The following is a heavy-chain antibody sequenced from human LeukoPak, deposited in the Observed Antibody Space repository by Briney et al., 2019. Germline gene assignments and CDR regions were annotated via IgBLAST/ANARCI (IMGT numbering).Heavy chain of an antibody. D-gene: IGHD6-6*01. Sequence: GESLKISCKGSGYSFTSYWITWVRQMPGKGLEWMGIIYPDDSDTRYSPSLQGQVTISADKSISTAYLQWSSLKASDTAMYYCARRALYSSSKNPYYFDYWGQGTLVTVSS. V-gene: IGHV5-51*01. CDR3: ARRALYSSSKNPYYFDY. CDR2: IYPDDSDT. CDR1: GYSFTSYW. J-gene: IGHJ4*02.